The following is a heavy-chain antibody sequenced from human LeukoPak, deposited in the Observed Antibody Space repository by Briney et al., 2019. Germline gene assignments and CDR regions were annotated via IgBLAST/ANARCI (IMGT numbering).Heavy chain of an antibody. J-gene: IGHJ5*02. CDR1: GGSFSGYY. V-gene: IGHV4-34*01. CDR2: INHSGST. D-gene: IGHD3-3*01. CDR3: ASRYYDFWSGRNPRWFDP. Sequence: SETLSLTCAVYGGSFSGYYWSWIRQPPGKGLEWIGEINHSGSTNYNPSLKSRVTISVDTSKSQFSLKLSSVTAADTAVYYCASRYYDFWSGRNPRWFDPWGQGTLVTVSS.